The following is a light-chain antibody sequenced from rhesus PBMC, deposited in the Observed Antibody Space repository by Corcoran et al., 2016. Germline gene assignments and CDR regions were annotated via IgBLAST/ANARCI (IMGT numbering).Light chain of an antibody. Sequence: DIQMTQSPSSLSASVGDTVTITCQASQGISKYLAWYQQKPGKAPKLLRYDALTLQSGVPSRFSGSGSGTEFTLTISSLQPEDFATYYCQQHNSYPFTFGPGTKLDLK. CDR3: QQHNSYPFT. CDR2: DAL. V-gene: IGKV1-25*01. J-gene: IGKJ3*01. CDR1: QGISKY.